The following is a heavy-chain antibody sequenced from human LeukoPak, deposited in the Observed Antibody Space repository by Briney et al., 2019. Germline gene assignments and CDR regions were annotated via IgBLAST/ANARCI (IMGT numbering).Heavy chain of an antibody. V-gene: IGHV1-69*13. CDR2: IIPIFGTA. CDR3: ARASAGASRFIGGVFDY. D-gene: IGHD6-13*01. CDR1: GGTFSSYA. Sequence: ASVKVSCKASGGTFSSYAISWVRQASGQGLEWMGGIIPIFGTANYAQKFQGRVTITADESTSTAYMELSSLRSEDTAVYYCARASAGASRFIGGVFDYWGQGTLVTVSS. J-gene: IGHJ4*02.